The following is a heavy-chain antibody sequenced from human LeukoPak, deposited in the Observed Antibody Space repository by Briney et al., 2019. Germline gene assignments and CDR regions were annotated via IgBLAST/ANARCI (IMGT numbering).Heavy chain of an antibody. J-gene: IGHJ6*02. CDR1: GFTVSSNY. CDR3: ARVPSYYDFWSGYQDYYYYGMDV. V-gene: IGHV3-66*02. Sequence: PGGSLGLSCAASGFTVSSNYMSWVRQAPGKGLEWVSVIYSGGSTYYADSVKGRFTISRDNSKNTLYLQMNSLRAEDTAVYYCARVPSYYDFWSGYQDYYYYGMDVWGQGTTVTVSS. CDR2: IYSGGST. D-gene: IGHD3-3*01.